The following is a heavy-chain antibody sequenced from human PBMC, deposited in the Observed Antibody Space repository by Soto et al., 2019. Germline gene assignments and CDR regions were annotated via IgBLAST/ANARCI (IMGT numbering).Heavy chain of an antibody. J-gene: IGHJ5*02. Sequence: APAKVSCKPSGYTFTSYYMPWVRQPPGQGLEWMGIINPSAASTSYAQKFQGRVTMTRDTSTSTVYMELSSLRSEDTAVYYCASGVVSDLNWFEPWGQGTLVTVAS. CDR2: INPSAAST. D-gene: IGHD3-3*01. V-gene: IGHV1-46*01. CDR3: ASGVVSDLNWFEP. CDR1: GYTFTSYY.